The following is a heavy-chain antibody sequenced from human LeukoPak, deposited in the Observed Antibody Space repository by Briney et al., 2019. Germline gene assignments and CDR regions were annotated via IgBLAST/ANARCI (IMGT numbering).Heavy chain of an antibody. D-gene: IGHD1-14*01. V-gene: IGHV5-51*01. CDR3: AKEAPETCYFDY. CDR1: GYGFTNYW. CDR2: IYRGDSDT. J-gene: IGHJ4*02. Sequence: GESLKISCKGSGYGFTNYWIAWVRQMPGKGLEWMGIIYRGDSDTRYNPSFQGQVTISVDKSISTAYLQWSSLKASDTAMYYCAKEAPETCYFDYWGQGTLVTVSS.